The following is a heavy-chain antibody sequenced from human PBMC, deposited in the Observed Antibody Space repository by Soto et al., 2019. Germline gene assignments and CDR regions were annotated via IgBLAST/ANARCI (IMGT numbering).Heavy chain of an antibody. D-gene: IGHD2-15*01. J-gene: IGHJ5*02. CDR2: FDPEDGET. CDR3: AVSSGGSCYSCWFDP. V-gene: IGHV1-24*01. Sequence: ASVKVSCKVSGYTLTELSMHWVRQAPGKGLEWMGGFDPEDGETIYAQKFQGRVTMTEDTSTDTACMELSSLRSEDTAVYYCAVSSGGSCYSCWFDPWGQGTLVTVSS. CDR1: GYTLTELS.